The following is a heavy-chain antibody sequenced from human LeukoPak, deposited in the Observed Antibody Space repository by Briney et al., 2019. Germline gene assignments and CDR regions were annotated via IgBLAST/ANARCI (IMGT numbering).Heavy chain of an antibody. Sequence: SETLSLTCTVSGGSISSYYWSWIRQPPGKGLEWIGYIYYSGSTNYNPSLKSRVTISVDTSKNQFSLKLSSVTAADTAVYYCARGSGVVWSEYYDSWSGSWFDPWGQGTLVTVSS. D-gene: IGHD3-3*01. V-gene: IGHV4-59*01. J-gene: IGHJ5*02. CDR3: ARGSGVVWSEYYDSWSGSWFDP. CDR1: GGSISSYY. CDR2: IYYSGST.